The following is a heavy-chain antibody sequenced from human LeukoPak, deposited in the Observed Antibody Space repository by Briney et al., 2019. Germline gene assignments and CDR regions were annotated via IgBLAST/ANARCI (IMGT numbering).Heavy chain of an antibody. Sequence: PGRSLRLSCAASGFTFSSYGMHWVRQAPGKGLEWVAVISYDGSNKYYADSVKGRFTISKDNSKNTLYLQMNSLRAEDTAVYYCARTWRGWELLGSTVGYWVQGTLVTVSS. D-gene: IGHD1-26*01. CDR2: ISYDGSNK. J-gene: IGHJ4*02. V-gene: IGHV3-30*04. CDR3: ARTWRGWELLGSTVGY. CDR1: GFTFSSYG.